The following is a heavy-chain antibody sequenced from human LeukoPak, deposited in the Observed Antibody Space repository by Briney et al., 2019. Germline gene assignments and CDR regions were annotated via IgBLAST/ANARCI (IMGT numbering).Heavy chain of an antibody. Sequence: AETLTLTCTVSGGSISSSSYYWGRIPQAPGKGLVSIGSIYYSGSTYDNPSLKGRVTMAVDTSKNHLYLKLSSVTAADTAVYYCARGPEYSSSWYAGDYYYYMDVWGKGATVTVSS. D-gene: IGHD6-13*01. J-gene: IGHJ6*03. V-gene: IGHV4-39*07. CDR2: IYYSGST. CDR1: GGSISSSSYY. CDR3: ARGPEYSSSWYAGDYYYYMDV.